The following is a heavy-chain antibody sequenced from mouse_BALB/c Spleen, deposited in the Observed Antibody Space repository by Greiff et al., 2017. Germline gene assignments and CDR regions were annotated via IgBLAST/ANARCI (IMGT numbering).Heavy chain of an antibody. Sequence: VQLKESGPELVKPGASVKMSRKASGYTFTSYVMHWVKQKPGQGLEWIGYINPYNDGTKYNEKFKGKATLTSDKSSSTAYMELSSLTSEDSAVYYCAREYWYFDVWGAGTTVTVSS. J-gene: IGHJ1*01. CDR2: INPYNDGT. CDR1: GYTFTSYV. V-gene: IGHV1-14*01. CDR3: AREYWYFDV.